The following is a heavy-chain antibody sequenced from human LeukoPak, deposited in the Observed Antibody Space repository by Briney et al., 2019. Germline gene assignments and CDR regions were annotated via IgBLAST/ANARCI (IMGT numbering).Heavy chain of an antibody. V-gene: IGHV1-2*06. CDR2: INPNSGGT. CDR1: GYTFTGYY. CDR3: ARESAAAGIDY. Sequence: ASVKVSCKASGYTFTGYYMHWVRQAPGQGLEWMGRINPNSGGTNYAQKFQGRVTMTRDTSISTAYMELSRLRSDDRAVYDCARESAAAGIDYWGQGTLVTVSS. D-gene: IGHD6-13*01. J-gene: IGHJ4*02.